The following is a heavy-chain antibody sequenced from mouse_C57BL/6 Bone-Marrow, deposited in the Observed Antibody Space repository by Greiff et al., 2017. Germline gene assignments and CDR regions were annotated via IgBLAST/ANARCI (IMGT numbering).Heavy chain of an antibody. J-gene: IGHJ4*01. CDR1: GYTFTSYD. CDR2: IYPRDGST. V-gene: IGHV1-85*01. Sequence: QVQLKQSGPELVKPGASVKLSCKASGYTFTSYDINWVKQRPGQGLEWIGWIYPRDGSTKYNEKFKGKATLTVDTSSSTAYMELHSLTSEDSAVYFCARYTTVVRYWAMDYWGQGTSVTVSS. CDR3: ARYTTVVRYWAMDY. D-gene: IGHD1-1*01.